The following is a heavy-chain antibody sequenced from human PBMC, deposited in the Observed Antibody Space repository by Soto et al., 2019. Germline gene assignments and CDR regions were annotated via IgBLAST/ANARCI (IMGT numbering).Heavy chain of an antibody. CDR2: IKRQTEGGTT. D-gene: IGHD3-22*01. V-gene: IGHV3-15*07. Sequence: GGSLRLSCAGSGFSFSNTWMNWVRQAPGKGLEWVGRIKRQTEGGTTDYPASVKGRFIISRDDSENTLYLQMNSLRAEDTAVYYCAKDGYYYDSSGYFDYWGQGTLVTVSS. CDR3: AKDGYYYDSSGYFDY. CDR1: GFSFSNTW. J-gene: IGHJ4*02.